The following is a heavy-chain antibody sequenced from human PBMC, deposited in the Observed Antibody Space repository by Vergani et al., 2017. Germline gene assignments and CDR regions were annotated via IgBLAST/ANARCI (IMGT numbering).Heavy chain of an antibody. CDR2: IKQDGSEK. J-gene: IGHJ3*02. CDR1: GFTFSSYW. V-gene: IGHV3-7*03. D-gene: IGHD3-22*01. Sequence: EVQLVESGGGLVQPGGSLRLSCAASGFTFSSYWMSWVRQAPGKGLEWVANIKQDGSEKYYVDSVKGRFTISRDNAKNSLYLQMNSLRAEDTAVYYWARGGYYDSSGYYYRDDAFDIWGQGTMVTVSS. CDR3: ARGGYYDSSGYYYRDDAFDI.